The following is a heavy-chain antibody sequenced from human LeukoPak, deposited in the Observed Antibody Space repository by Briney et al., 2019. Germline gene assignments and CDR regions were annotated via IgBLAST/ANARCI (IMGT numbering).Heavy chain of an antibody. CDR3: ARDRRYSSSWPIDY. D-gene: IGHD6-13*01. CDR1: GFTFGGYG. J-gene: IGHJ4*02. Sequence: GGSLRLSCAASGFTFGGYGMHWVRQAPGKGLEWVAVIWYGGSDEYYADSVKGRFTISRDNSKNTLFLQMNSLRAEDTAVYYCARDRRYSSSWPIDYWGQGTLVTVSS. CDR2: IWYGGSDE. V-gene: IGHV3-33*01.